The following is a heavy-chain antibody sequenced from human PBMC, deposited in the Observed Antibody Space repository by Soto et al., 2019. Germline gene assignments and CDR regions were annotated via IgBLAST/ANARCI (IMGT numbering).Heavy chain of an antibody. CDR1: GFTFGSYT. CDR2: IRGRGGST. J-gene: IGHJ4*02. Sequence: GGSLRPSCAASGFTFGSYTMSWVRQAPGKGLEWVSAIRGRGGSTYYADSVKGRFTSSRDNSKNTLYLQMTSLKAEDTAVYYCAKEGPSAARPFDYWGQGTLVTVSS. V-gene: IGHV3-23*01. CDR3: AKEGPSAARPFDY. D-gene: IGHD6-6*01.